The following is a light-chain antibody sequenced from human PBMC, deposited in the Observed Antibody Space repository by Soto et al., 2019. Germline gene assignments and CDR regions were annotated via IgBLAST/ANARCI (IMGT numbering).Light chain of an antibody. CDR3: SSYTDSSNDV. J-gene: IGLJ1*01. CDR2: QVT. Sequence: QSVLTQPASVSGSPGQSITISCTGTSSDLAIYNYVSWYQQQPGKAPKRMIYQVTNRPSGVSNRFSGSRSGNTASLTISGLQAEDEADYYCSSYTDSSNDVFGTGTKLTVL. V-gene: IGLV2-14*01. CDR1: SSDLAIYNY.